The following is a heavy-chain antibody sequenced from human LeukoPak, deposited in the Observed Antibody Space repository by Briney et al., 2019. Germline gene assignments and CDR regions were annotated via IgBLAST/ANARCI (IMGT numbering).Heavy chain of an antibody. Sequence: ASETLSLTCTVSGDSMSGYFWSWIRQPPGKGLEWIGYIYYSGSTNYNPSLKSRVTISVDTSKNQFSLKLSSVTAADTAVYYCARSITSSWYGDFQHWGQGTLVTVSS. CDR2: IYYSGST. CDR1: GDSMSGYF. D-gene: IGHD6-13*01. V-gene: IGHV4-59*01. J-gene: IGHJ1*01. CDR3: ARSITSSWYGDFQH.